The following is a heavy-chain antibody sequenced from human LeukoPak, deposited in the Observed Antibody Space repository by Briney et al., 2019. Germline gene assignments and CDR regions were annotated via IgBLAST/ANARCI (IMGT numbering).Heavy chain of an antibody. CDR3: AKDRLSYYYDSSGHGSAFDI. V-gene: IGHV3-30*18. CDR1: GFTFSSYG. CDR2: ISYDGSNK. D-gene: IGHD3-22*01. J-gene: IGHJ3*02. Sequence: GGSLRLSCAASGFTFSSYGMHWVRQAPGKGLEWVAVISYDGSNKYYADSVKGRFTISRDNSKNTLYLQMNSLRAEDTAVYYCAKDRLSYYYDSSGHGSAFDIRGQGTMVTVSS.